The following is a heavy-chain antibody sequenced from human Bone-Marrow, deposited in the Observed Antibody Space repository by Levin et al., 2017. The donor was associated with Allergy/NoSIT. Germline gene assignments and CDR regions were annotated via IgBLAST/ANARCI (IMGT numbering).Heavy chain of an antibody. J-gene: IGHJ4*02. CDR1: GFTFSSYG. Sequence: PGGSLRLSCAASGFTFSSYGMHWVRQAPGKGLEWVAVIWYDGSNKYYADSVKGRFTISRDNSKNTLYLQMNSLRAEDTAVYYCARAPGPIAAAGKMPDYWGQGTLVTVSS. CDR2: IWYDGSNK. CDR3: ARAPGPIAAAGKMPDY. D-gene: IGHD6-13*01. V-gene: IGHV3-33*01.